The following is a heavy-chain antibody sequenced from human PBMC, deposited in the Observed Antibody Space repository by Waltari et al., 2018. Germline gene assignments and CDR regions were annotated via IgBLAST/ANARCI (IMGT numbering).Heavy chain of an antibody. CDR1: GGSFSGYY. V-gene: IGHV4-34*01. CDR3: ARALPTYYDFWSGKNYYYYGMDV. D-gene: IGHD3-3*01. CDR2: INHSGST. Sequence: QVQLQQWGAGLLKPSETLSLTCAVYGGSFSGYYWSWIRQPPGKGLEWIGEINHSGSTNANPSLKSRVTISVDTSKNQFSLKLSSVTAADTAVYYCARALPTYYDFWSGKNYYYYGMDVWGQGTTVTVSS. J-gene: IGHJ6*02.